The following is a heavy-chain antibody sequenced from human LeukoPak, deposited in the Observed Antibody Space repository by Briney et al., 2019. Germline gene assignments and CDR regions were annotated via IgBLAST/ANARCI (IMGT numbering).Heavy chain of an antibody. Sequence: GGSLRLSCAASGFTFNNYAMTWVRQAPGKGLEWVSTIIGSGGSTDYADSVKGRFTISRDNSKDTLFLQMDSLRVEDTAVYYCATFCSGGDCYSFAPWGQRTLVTVSS. CDR1: GFTFNNYA. V-gene: IGHV3-23*01. CDR3: ATFCSGGDCYSFAP. D-gene: IGHD2-15*01. CDR2: IIGSGGST. J-gene: IGHJ5*02.